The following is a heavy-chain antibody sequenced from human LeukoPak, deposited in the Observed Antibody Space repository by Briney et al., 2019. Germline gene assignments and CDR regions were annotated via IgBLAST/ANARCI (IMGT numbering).Heavy chain of an antibody. V-gene: IGHV4-39*01. CDR1: GGSISSSSYY. D-gene: IGHD2-2*01. CDR3: ARGRPDCSSTSCYYYYYYYGMDV. J-gene: IGHJ6*02. Sequence: SETLSLTCTVSGGSISSSSYYWGWIRQPPGKGLEWIGSIYYSGSTYYNPSLKSRVTISVDTSKNQFSLKLSSVTAADTAVYYCARGRPDCSSTSCYYYYYYYGMDVWGQGTTVTVSS. CDR2: IYYSGST.